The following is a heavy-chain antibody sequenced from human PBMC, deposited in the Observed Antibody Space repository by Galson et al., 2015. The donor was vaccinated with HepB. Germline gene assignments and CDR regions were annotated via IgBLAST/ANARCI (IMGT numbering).Heavy chain of an antibody. V-gene: IGHV4-30-4*01. CDR2: IYYSGST. CDR1: GGSISSGGYY. J-gene: IGHJ6*02. CDR3: ARVETTVGLRMDV. Sequence: TLSLTCPVSGGSISSGGYYWSWIRQPPGKGLEWIGYIYYSGSTYYNPSLKSRVTISVDTSKNQFSLKLSSVTAADTAVYYCARVETTVGLRMDVWGQGTTVTVSS. D-gene: IGHD4-23*01.